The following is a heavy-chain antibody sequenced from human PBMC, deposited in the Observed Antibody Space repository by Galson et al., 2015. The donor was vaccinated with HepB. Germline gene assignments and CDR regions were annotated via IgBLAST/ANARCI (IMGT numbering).Heavy chain of an antibody. CDR2: ISSSSSYI. CDR3: ARELRQQWLVHLDY. Sequence: SLRLSCAASGFTFSSYSMNWVRQAPGKGLEWVSSISSSSSYIYYADSVKGRFTISRDNAKNSLYLQMNSLRAEDTAVYYCARELRQQWLVHLDYWGQGTLVTVSS. V-gene: IGHV3-21*01. CDR1: GFTFSSYS. D-gene: IGHD6-19*01. J-gene: IGHJ4*02.